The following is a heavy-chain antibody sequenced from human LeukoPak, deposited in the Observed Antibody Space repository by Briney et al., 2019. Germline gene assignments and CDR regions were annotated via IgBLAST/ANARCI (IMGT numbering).Heavy chain of an antibody. CDR3: ARGSAHDTSGYYDY. D-gene: IGHD3-22*01. CDR2: MNHSGST. Sequence: PSETLSLTCAVYGGSFSGYYWSWIRQPPGKGLEWIGEMNHSGSTNYNPSLKSRVTISVDTSKNQFSLKLSSVTAANTAVYYCARGSAHDTSGYYDYWGQGTLVTVSS. CDR1: GGSFSGYY. J-gene: IGHJ4*02. V-gene: IGHV4-34*01.